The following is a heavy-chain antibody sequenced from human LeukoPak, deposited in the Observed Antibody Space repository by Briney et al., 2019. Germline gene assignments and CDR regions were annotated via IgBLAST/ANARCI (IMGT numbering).Heavy chain of an antibody. J-gene: IGHJ4*02. V-gene: IGHV3-23*01. Sequence: GGSLRLSCAASGFTFSSYAMSWVRQAPGKGLEWVSTISGSGGSTYYADSVKGRFTISRDNSKNTLYLRMNSLRAEDTAVYYCASVYYYGSGRDYWGQGTLVTVSS. D-gene: IGHD3-10*01. CDR1: GFTFSSYA. CDR2: ISGSGGST. CDR3: ASVYYYGSGRDY.